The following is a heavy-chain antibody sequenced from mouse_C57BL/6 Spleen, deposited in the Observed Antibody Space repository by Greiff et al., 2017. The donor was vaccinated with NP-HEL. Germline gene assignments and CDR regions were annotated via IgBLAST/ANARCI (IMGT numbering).Heavy chain of an antibody. V-gene: IGHV2-9-1*01. J-gene: IGHJ4*01. Sequence: VMLVESGPGLVAPSQSLSITCTVSGFSLTSYAISWVRQPPGKGLEWLGVIWTGGGTNYNSALKSRLSISKDNSKSQVFLKMNSLQTDDTARYYCASYYGSSYDAMDYWGQGTSVTVSS. CDR3: ASYYGSSYDAMDY. CDR2: IWTGGGT. D-gene: IGHD1-1*01. CDR1: GFSLTSYA.